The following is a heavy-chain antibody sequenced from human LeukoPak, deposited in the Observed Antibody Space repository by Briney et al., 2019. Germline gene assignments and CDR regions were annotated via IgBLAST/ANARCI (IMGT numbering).Heavy chain of an antibody. J-gene: IGHJ6*02. CDR1: GFTFSSYW. V-gene: IGHV3-7*01. CDR3: ARGRLGITMIVDYYYYGMDV. Sequence: GGSLRLSCAASGFTFSSYWMSWVRQAPGKGLEWVANIKQDGSEKYYVDSVKGRFTISRDNAKNSLYLQMNSLRAEDTAVYYCARGRLGITMIVDYYYYGMDVWGQGTTVTVSS. D-gene: IGHD3-22*01. CDR2: IKQDGSEK.